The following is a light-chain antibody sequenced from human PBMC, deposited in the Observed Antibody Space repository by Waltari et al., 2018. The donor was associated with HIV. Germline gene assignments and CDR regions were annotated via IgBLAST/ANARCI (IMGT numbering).Light chain of an antibody. J-gene: IGLJ2*01. V-gene: IGLV1-44*01. Sequence: QSVMTQPPSASGTPGQRVTISCSGGSSNIRSSSVNWYQQVPGTAPKLLIYNNNQLPSGVPDRFSGSKSGNTASLTISGLQAEDEADYYCCSYAGSYTSDVVFGGGTKLTVL. CDR2: NNN. CDR3: CSYAGSYTSDVV. CDR1: SSNIRSSS.